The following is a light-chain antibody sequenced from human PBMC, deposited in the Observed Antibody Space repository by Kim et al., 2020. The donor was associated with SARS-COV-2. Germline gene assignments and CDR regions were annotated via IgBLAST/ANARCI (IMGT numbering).Light chain of an antibody. V-gene: IGLV3-1*01. Sequence: SYELTQPPSVSVSPGQTAIITCSGSELSNYYTSWSQQKPGQSPLLVIYHDNKRPSGIPERFSGSNSGNKATLTISGTQTVDEAEFYCQAWYPAPAYVFGTGTKVTVL. CDR2: HDN. J-gene: IGLJ1*01. CDR3: QAWYPAPAYV. CDR1: ELSNYY.